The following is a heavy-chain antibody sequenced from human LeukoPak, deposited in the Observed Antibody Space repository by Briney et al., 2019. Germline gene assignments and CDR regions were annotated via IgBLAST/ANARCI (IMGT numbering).Heavy chain of an antibody. Sequence: PGGSLRLSCAASGFTFSDYWMSWVRQAPGKGLEWVGRIKSKTDGGTTDYAAPVKGRFTISRDDSKNTLYLQMNSLKTEDTAVYYCTTDLSPRDYGDYECGDYWGQGTLVTVSS. D-gene: IGHD4-17*01. J-gene: IGHJ4*02. V-gene: IGHV3-15*01. CDR2: IKSKTDGGTT. CDR1: GFTFSDYW. CDR3: TTDLSPRDYGDYECGDY.